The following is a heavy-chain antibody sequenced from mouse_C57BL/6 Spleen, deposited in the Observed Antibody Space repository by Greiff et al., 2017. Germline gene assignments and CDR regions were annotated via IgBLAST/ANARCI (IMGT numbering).Heavy chain of an antibody. CDR2: IDPSDSYT. CDR3: ARWGTGPYAMDY. CDR1: GYTFTSYW. Sequence: QVQLQQPGAELVKPGASVKLSCKASGYTFTSYWMQWVKQRPGQGLEWIGEIDPSDSYTNYNQKFKGKATLTVDTSSSTAYMQLSSLTSEDSAVYYCARWGTGPYAMDYWGQGTSVTVSS. D-gene: IGHD4-1*01. J-gene: IGHJ4*01. V-gene: IGHV1-50*01.